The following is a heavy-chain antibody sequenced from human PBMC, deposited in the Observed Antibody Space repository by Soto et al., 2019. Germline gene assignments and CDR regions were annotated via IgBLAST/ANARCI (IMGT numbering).Heavy chain of an antibody. Sequence: QVQLVQSGAEVKKPGASVKVSCKASGYTFASYGISWVRQAPGQGLEWMGWISGYNSDTKHTQKFQGRVTMTTDTSTSTAYMELRSLRSDDTAVYYCARDRCTGTSCYWEYFDYWGQGTLVTVSS. D-gene: IGHD2-2*01. J-gene: IGHJ4*02. CDR2: ISGYNSDT. V-gene: IGHV1-18*01. CDR1: GYTFASYG. CDR3: ARDRCTGTSCYWEYFDY.